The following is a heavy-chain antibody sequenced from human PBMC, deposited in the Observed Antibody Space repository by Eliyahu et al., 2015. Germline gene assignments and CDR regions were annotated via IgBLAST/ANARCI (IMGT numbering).Heavy chain of an antibody. V-gene: IGHV4-39*07. Sequence: QLQLQESGPGLVKPSXTLSLTCXVSGXSISSSSYYWGWXRXPPGKGXEWIGSIYYSGSTYYNPSLKSRVTISVDTSKNQFSLKLSSVTAADTAVYYCASQELGWLVQLGVDYWGQGTLVTVSS. CDR2: IYYSGST. D-gene: IGHD6-19*01. CDR3: ASQELGWLVQLGVDY. J-gene: IGHJ4*02. CDR1: GXSISSSSYY.